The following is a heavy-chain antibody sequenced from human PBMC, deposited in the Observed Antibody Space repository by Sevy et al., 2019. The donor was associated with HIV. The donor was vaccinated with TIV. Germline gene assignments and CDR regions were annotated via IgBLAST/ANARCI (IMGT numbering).Heavy chain of an antibody. CDR3: AREATYSGYDPYYYYYYMDV. J-gene: IGHJ6*03. V-gene: IGHV1-69*13. Sequence: ASVKVSCKASGGTFSSYAISWVRQAPGQGLEWMGRIIPIFGTANYAQKFQGRVTITADESTSTAYMELSSLRSEDTAVYYCAREATYSGYDPYYYYYYMDVWGKRTTVTVSS. CDR2: IIPIFGTA. CDR1: GGTFSSYA. D-gene: IGHD5-12*01.